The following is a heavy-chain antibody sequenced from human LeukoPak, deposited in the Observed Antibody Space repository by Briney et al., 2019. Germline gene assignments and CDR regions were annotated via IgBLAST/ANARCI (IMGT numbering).Heavy chain of an antibody. CDR2: ISSSSSTI. Sequence: GGSLRLSCAASGFTFSSYSMNWVRQAPGKGLEWVSYISSSSSTIYYADSVKGRFTISRDNAKNTLYLQMNSLRAEDTAVYYCARAASGWTLAFDYWGQGTLVTVSS. V-gene: IGHV3-48*04. D-gene: IGHD6-19*01. CDR3: ARAASGWTLAFDY. J-gene: IGHJ4*02. CDR1: GFTFSSYS.